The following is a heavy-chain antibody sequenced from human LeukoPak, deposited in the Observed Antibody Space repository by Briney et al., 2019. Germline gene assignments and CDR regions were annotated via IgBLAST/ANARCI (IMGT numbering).Heavy chain of an antibody. Sequence: PGGSLRLSCAASGFTFSSYGMHWVRQAPGKGLEWVAFIRFDGSYKYYADSVKGRFTISRDNSKNTLYLQMNSLRAEDTAVYYCAKEPDYWGQGTLVTVSS. CDR3: AKEPDY. CDR2: IRFDGSYK. CDR1: GFTFSSYG. J-gene: IGHJ4*02. V-gene: IGHV3-30*02.